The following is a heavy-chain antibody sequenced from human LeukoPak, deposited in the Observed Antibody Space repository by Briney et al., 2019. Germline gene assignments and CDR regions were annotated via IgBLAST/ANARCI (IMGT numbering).Heavy chain of an antibody. CDR1: GFTFSDYY. CDR2: ICDSGRTI. CDR3: ARDRLGDYDHSGYYDK. J-gene: IGHJ4*02. Sequence: GGSLSCTGSASGFTFSDYYMSWIRQAPGKGLEWVSYICDSGRTIYYADSVKGRFTISRDNAKNSVYLQMNNLGAEDTAVYYCARDRLGDYDHSGYYDKWGQGTLVTISS. D-gene: IGHD3-22*01. V-gene: IGHV3-11*01.